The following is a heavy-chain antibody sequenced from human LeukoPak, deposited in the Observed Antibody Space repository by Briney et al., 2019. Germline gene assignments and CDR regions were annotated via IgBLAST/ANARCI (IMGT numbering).Heavy chain of an antibody. CDR1: VGTFNSHA. CDR2: IIPILRSA. D-gene: IGHD1-7*01. V-gene: IGHV1-69*05. Sequence: ASVKVSCKASVGTFNSHAVSWVRQAPGQGLEWLGAIIPILRSANYAQKFQGRGTITTDESTRTVYMELRSLRNEDTAVYFCARDRANIGTPLKAFDIWGQGTMVTVSS. J-gene: IGHJ3*02. CDR3: ARDRANIGTPLKAFDI.